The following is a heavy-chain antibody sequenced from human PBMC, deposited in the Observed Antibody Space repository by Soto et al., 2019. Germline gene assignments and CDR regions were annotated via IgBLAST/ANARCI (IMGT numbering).Heavy chain of an antibody. CDR3: ARHILITILGYYYGMDV. V-gene: IGHV3-23*01. J-gene: IGHJ6*01. CDR2: IIGSGGSA. D-gene: IGHD3-9*01. Sequence: EVRLLESGGGLVQPGGPLRLSCAASGFTFSSYAMNWVRQAPGKGLEWVSTIIGSGGSANYADSVKGRFTISRDSSKNTLYPQMNSLRADDTAVYYCARHILITILGYYYGMDVWGQGTTVTVSS. CDR1: GFTFSSYA.